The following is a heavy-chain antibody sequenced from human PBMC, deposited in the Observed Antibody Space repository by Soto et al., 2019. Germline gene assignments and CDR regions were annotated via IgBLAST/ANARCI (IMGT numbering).Heavy chain of an antibody. CDR1: GFTFRSYT. D-gene: IGHD3-16*01. CDR2: IKVGSSRI. V-gene: IGHV3-21*01. J-gene: IGHJ1*01. Sequence: PGGSLRLSCVASGFTFRSYTMNWVRQAPGKGLEWVSSIKVGSSRIYQPDSMKGRFTISRDDARNSVYLQINSLRAEDTALYFCVRSPKIGVRGAFWGRGTQVTVSS. CDR3: VRSPKIGVRGAF.